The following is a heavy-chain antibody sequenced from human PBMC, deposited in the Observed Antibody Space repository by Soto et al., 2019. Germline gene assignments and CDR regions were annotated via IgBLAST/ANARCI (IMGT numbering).Heavy chain of an antibody. V-gene: IGHV3-48*01. CDR2: ISSSSSTI. J-gene: IGHJ6*01. Sequence: EVQLVESGGGLVQPGGSLRLSCAASGFTFSSYSMNWVRQAPGKGLEWVSYISSSSSTIYYADSVKGRFTISRDNAKNSLYLQMNSLRAEDTAVYYCARDSGPAHYCSGGSCPGMDVW. CDR1: GFTFSSYS. CDR3: ARDSGPAHYCSGGSCPGMDV. D-gene: IGHD2-15*01.